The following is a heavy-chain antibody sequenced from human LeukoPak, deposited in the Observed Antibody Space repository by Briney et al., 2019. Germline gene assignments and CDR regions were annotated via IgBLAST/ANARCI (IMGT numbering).Heavy chain of an antibody. V-gene: IGHV4-30-4*08. J-gene: IGHJ4*02. CDR1: GGSISSGDYY. D-gene: IGHD4-17*01. CDR2: IYYSGST. Sequence: SQTLSLTCTVSGGSISSGDYYWSWIRQPPGKGLEWIGYIYYSGSTYYNPSLKSRVTISVDTSKNQFSLKLSSVTAADTAVYYCASLDYGDYGTEYDYWGREPWSPSPQ. CDR3: ASLDYGDYGTEYDY.